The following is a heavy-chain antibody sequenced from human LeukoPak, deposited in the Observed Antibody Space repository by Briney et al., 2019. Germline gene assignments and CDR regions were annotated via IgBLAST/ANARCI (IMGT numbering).Heavy chain of an antibody. CDR1: GGSFSGYY. CDR2: INHSGST. Sequence: SETLSLTCAVYGGSFSGYYWSWIRQPPGKGLEWIGEINHSGSTNYNPSLKSRVTISVDTSKNQFSLKLSSVTAADTAVYYCARGKPLYCGGGSRNGPSSYYYYGMDVWGQGTTVPASS. D-gene: IGHD2-15*01. J-gene: IGHJ6*02. CDR3: ARGKPLYCGGGSRNGPSSYYYYGMDV. V-gene: IGHV4-34*01.